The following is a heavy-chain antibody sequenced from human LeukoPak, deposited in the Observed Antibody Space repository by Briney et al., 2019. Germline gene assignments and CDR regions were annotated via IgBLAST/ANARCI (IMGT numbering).Heavy chain of an antibody. CDR2: IYYSGSI. V-gene: IGHV4-59*08. CDR3: ARQPMVRGVGYYGMDV. Sequence: PSETLSLTCTVSGDSISSYHWGWLRHPPGKGLEWLGYIYYSGSINYNPSLKSRVTMSVDTSKNQFSLKLSSVTAADTAVYYCARQPMVRGVGYYGMDVWGQGTTVTVSS. CDR1: GDSISSYH. J-gene: IGHJ6*02. D-gene: IGHD3-10*01.